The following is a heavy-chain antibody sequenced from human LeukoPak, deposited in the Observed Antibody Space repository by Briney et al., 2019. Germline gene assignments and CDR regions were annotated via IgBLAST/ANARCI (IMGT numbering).Heavy chain of an antibody. V-gene: IGHV4-61*02. CDR3: ARAVAGDYYYYYYMDV. CDR1: GGSISSGSYY. D-gene: IGHD6-19*01. CDR2: IYTSGST. Sequence: TSETLSLTCTVSGGSISSGSYYWSWIRQPAGKGLERIGRIYTSGSTNYNPSLKSRVTISVDTSKNQFSLKLSSVTAADTAVYYCARAVAGDYYYYYYMDVWGKGTTVTVSS. J-gene: IGHJ6*03.